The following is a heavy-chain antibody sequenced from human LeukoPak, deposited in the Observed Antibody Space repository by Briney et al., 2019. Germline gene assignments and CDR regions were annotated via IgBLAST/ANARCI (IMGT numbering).Heavy chain of an antibody. CDR2: ISAYNGNT. CDR1: GYTFTSYG. CDR3: ARAIDFYYYDSSGLIDY. D-gene: IGHD3-22*01. J-gene: IGHJ4*02. V-gene: IGHV1-18*01. Sequence: ASVKVSCKASGYTFTSYGISWVRQAPGQGLEWMGWISAYNGNTNYAQKLQGRVTMTTDTSTSTAYMELRSLRSDDTAVYYCARAIDFYYYDSSGLIDYWGQGTLVTVSS.